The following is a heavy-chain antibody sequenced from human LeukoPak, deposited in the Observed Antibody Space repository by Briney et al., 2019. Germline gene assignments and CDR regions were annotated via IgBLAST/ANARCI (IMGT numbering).Heavy chain of an antibody. V-gene: IGHV1-8*03. CDR1: GYTFTSYD. J-gene: IGHJ6*03. Sequence: ASVKVSCKASGYTFTSYDINWVRQATGQGLEWMGWMNPNSGNTGYAQKFQGRVTITRNTSISTAYMELRSLRSDDTAVYYCARDETGYYYMDVWGKGTTVTVSS. CDR2: MNPNSGNT. CDR3: ARDETGYYYMDV.